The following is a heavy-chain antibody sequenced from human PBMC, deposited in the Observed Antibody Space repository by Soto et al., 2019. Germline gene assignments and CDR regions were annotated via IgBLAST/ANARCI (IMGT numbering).Heavy chain of an antibody. V-gene: IGHV3-23*01. J-gene: IGHJ6*03. CDR1: GFTFSSYA. CDR2: ISGSGGST. CDR3: ATIPHYDILTGYPYYHMDV. Sequence: GGSLRLSCAASGFTFSSYAMSWVRQAPGKGLEWVSAISGSGGSTYYADSVKGRFTISRDNSKNTLYLQMNSLRAEDTAVYYCATIPHYDILTGYPYYHMDVWGKGTTVTVSS. D-gene: IGHD3-9*01.